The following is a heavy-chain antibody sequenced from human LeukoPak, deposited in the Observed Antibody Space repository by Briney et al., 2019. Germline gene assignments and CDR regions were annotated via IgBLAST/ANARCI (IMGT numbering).Heavy chain of an antibody. J-gene: IGHJ4*02. CDR2: ISYDGSNK. V-gene: IGHV3-30*19. Sequence: GGSLRLSCAASGFTFSSYGMHWVRQAPGKGLEWVAVISYDGSNKYYADSVKGRFTISRDNSKNTLYLQMNSLRAEDTAVYYCARVASSTVTLYYFDYWGQGTLVTVSS. D-gene: IGHD4-17*01. CDR3: ARVASSTVTLYYFDY. CDR1: GFTFSSYG.